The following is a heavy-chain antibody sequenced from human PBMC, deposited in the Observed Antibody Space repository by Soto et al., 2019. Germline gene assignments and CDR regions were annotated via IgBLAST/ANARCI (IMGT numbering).Heavy chain of an antibody. CDR1: GFTFSRCA. V-gene: IGHV3-64D*08. CDR3: VKRWGSSSSALPDY. D-gene: IGHD6-6*01. Sequence: GGSLRLSCSASGFTFSRCAMHWVRQAPGKGLEYVSAISSDGDNTYYADSVKGRFTISRDNSKNTLYLQMSSLRVEDTAVYYCVKRWGSSSSALPDYWGQGTLVTVSS. CDR2: ISSDGDNT. J-gene: IGHJ4*02.